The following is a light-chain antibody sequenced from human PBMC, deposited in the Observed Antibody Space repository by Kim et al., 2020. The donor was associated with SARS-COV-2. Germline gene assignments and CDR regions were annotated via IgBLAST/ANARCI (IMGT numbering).Light chain of an antibody. CDR2: DDS. Sequence: VAQGKTARITCGGNNIGRKSVHWYQQKPGQAPVLVVYDDSDRPSGSPERFSGSNSGNTATLTISRVEAGDEADYYCQVWDSSSDVFGTGTQLTVL. V-gene: IGLV3-21*03. J-gene: IGLJ1*01. CDR1: NIGRKS. CDR3: QVWDSSSDV.